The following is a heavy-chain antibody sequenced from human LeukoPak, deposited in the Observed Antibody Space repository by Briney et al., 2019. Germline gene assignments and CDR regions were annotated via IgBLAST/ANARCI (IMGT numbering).Heavy chain of an antibody. CDR1: GYTFASYY. D-gene: IGHD5-18*01. V-gene: IGHV1-46*01. J-gene: IGHJ4*02. CDR3: ASQGHTAEVPFDY. Sequence: ASVKVSCKASGYTFASYYMHWVRQAPGQGLEWMGIINPSGGSTSYAQKFQGRVTMTRDTSTSTVYMELSSLRSEDTAVYYCASQGHTAEVPFDYWGQGTLVTVSS. CDR2: INPSGGST.